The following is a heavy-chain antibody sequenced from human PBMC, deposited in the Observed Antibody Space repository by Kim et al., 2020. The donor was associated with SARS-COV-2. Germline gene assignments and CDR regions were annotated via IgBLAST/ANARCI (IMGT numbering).Heavy chain of an antibody. CDR2: IYPGDSDT. J-gene: IGHJ6*02. Sequence: GESLKISCKGSGYSFTSYWIGWVRQMPGKGLEWMGIIYPGDSDTRYSPSFQGQVTISADKSISTAYLQWSSLKASDTAMYYCATSTSPGSYYRHYYYYGMDVWGQGTTVTVSS. D-gene: IGHD3-10*01. V-gene: IGHV5-51*01. CDR1: GYSFTSYW. CDR3: ATSTSPGSYYRHYYYYGMDV.